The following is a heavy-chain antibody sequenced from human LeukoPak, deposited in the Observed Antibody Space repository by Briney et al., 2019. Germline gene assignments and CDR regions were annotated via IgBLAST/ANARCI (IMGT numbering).Heavy chain of an antibody. CDR1: GFTFSSYE. V-gene: IGHV3-48*03. CDR2: ISSSGSTI. J-gene: IGHJ4*02. D-gene: IGHD3-22*01. Sequence: PGGSLRLSCAASGFTFSSYEMNWVRQAPGKGLEWVSYISSSGSTIYYADSVKGRFTISRDNSKNTLYLQMNSLRAEDTAVYYCAKDDYYYDSSGYYSDYWGQGTLVTVSS. CDR3: AKDDYYYDSSGYYSDY.